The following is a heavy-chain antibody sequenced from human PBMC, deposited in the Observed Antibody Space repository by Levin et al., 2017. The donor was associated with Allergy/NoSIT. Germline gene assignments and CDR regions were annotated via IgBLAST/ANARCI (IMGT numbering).Heavy chain of an antibody. CDR1: GYSFPSYW. Sequence: SGGSLRLSCKGSGYSFPSYWIGWVRQMPGKGLEWMGIIYPGDSDTRYTPSFQGQVTISVDKSISTAYLQWSSLKASDTAMYYCAIRGAAGDSFGYYFDYWGRGTLVTVSS. D-gene: IGHD2-21*02. J-gene: IGHJ4*02. CDR3: AIRGAAGDSFGYYFDY. V-gene: IGHV5-51*01. CDR2: IYPGDSDT.